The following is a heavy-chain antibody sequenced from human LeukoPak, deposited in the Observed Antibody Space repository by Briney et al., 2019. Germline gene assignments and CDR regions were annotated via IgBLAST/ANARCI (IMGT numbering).Heavy chain of an antibody. CDR1: GFTFSSYA. CDR2: ISGSGGST. J-gene: IGHJ3*02. CDR3: ARVLYSSGYSYAFDI. V-gene: IGHV3-23*01. D-gene: IGHD3-22*01. Sequence: GGSLRLSCAASGFTFSSYAMSWVRQAPGKGLEWVSAISGSGGSTYYADSVKGRFTISRDNSKNTLYLQMNSLRAEDTAVYYCARVLYSSGYSYAFDIWGQGTMVTVSS.